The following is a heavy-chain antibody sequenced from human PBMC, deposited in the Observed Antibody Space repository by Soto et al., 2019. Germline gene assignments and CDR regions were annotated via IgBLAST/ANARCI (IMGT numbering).Heavy chain of an antibody. Sequence: EVQLLESGGGLVQPGGSLRLSCAASGFTFSSYAMSWVRQAPGKGLEWVSSISGSGGSTHYADSMKGRFTISRDNSKNRLYMQMNRLRAEDTAVYYCAKGPTIFGVVIIASYYMGVWGKGTTVTVSS. CDR2: ISGSGGST. CDR3: AKGPTIFGVVIIASYYMGV. CDR1: GFTFSSYA. J-gene: IGHJ6*03. D-gene: IGHD3-3*01. V-gene: IGHV3-23*01.